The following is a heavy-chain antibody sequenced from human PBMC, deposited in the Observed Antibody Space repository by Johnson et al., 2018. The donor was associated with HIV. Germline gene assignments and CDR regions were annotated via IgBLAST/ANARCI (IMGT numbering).Heavy chain of an antibody. Sequence: QVQLVESGGGVVQPGRSLRLSCAASGFTFSTYGMHWVRQAPGKGLEWVAVIWFDGSNKYYADSVKGRFTISRDNSKNTLYLQMNSLRAEDTAVYYCAKPYYDFWSGSSPPAGWGQGTMVTVSS. CDR1: GFTFSTYG. CDR3: AKPYYDFWSGSSPPAG. CDR2: IWFDGSNK. D-gene: IGHD3-3*01. V-gene: IGHV3-33*06. J-gene: IGHJ3*01.